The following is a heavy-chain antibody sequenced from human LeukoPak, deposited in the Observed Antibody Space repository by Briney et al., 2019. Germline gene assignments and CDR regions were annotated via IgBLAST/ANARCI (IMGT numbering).Heavy chain of an antibody. V-gene: IGHV3-53*04. J-gene: IGHJ4*02. Sequence: GGSLRLSCAASGFVVSATFMNCVREPPGKGQECVSIIYSGNTRYADSVKGRFTISRHDSENTVSLQMNSLLVEATAVYFCAKTTSPDDVRWPYFDSWGQGILVTVSS. CDR1: GFVVSATF. CDR2: IYSGNT. CDR3: AKTTSPDDVRWPYFDS. D-gene: IGHD1-14*01.